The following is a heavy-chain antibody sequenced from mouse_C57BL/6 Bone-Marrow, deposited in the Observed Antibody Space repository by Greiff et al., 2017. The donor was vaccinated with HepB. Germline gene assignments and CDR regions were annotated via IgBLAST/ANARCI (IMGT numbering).Heavy chain of an antibody. V-gene: IGHV1-26*01. CDR1: GYTFTDYY. CDR2: INPNNGGT. D-gene: IGHD3-2*02. Sequence: VQLQQSGPELVKPGASVKISCKASGYTFTDYYMNWVKQSHGKSLEWIGDINPNNGGTSYNQKFKGKATLTVDKSSSTAYMELRSLTSEDSAVYYCARETAQATIAWFAYWGQGTLVTVSA. CDR3: ARETAQATIAWFAY. J-gene: IGHJ3*01.